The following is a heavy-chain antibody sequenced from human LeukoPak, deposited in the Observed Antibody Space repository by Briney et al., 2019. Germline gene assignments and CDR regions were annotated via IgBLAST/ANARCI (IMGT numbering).Heavy chain of an antibody. Sequence: TSETLSLTCTVSDGSISSYYWSWIRQPPGKGLEWIGYIYYSGSTNYNPSLKSRVTISVDTSKNQFSLKLSSVTAADTAVYYCARQNYDFWSGYSVDYWGQGTLVTVSS. D-gene: IGHD3-3*01. CDR3: ARQNYDFWSGYSVDY. V-gene: IGHV4-59*01. CDR2: IYYSGST. J-gene: IGHJ4*02. CDR1: DGSISSYY.